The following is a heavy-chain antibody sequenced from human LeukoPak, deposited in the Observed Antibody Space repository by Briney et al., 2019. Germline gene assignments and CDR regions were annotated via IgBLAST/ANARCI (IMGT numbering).Heavy chain of an antibody. Sequence: ASVKVSCKASGYTFTGYYMHWVRQAPGQGLEWMGWISAYNGDTKYAQNFQGRVTLTTYTSTTTAYLELRSLRSDDTAVYYCARDPSNTSGWKTWFDPWGQGTLVTVSS. CDR3: ARDPSNTSGWKTWFDP. CDR1: GYTFTGYY. V-gene: IGHV1-18*04. D-gene: IGHD6-19*01. CDR2: ISAYNGDT. J-gene: IGHJ5*02.